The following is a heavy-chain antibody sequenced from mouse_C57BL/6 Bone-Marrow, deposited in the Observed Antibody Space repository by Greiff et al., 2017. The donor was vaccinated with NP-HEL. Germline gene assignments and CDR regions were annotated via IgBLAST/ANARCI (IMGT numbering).Heavy chain of an antibody. J-gene: IGHJ3*01. Sequence: EVQLHQSGPELVKPGASVKISCKASGYTFTDYYMNWVKQSHGKSLEWIGDINPNNGGTSYNQKFKGKATLTVDKSSSTAYMELRSLTSEDSAVYYCARSLDSSGYVPFAYWGQGTLVTVSA. CDR3: ARSLDSSGYVPFAY. CDR1: GYTFTDYY. V-gene: IGHV1-26*01. D-gene: IGHD3-2*02. CDR2: INPNNGGT.